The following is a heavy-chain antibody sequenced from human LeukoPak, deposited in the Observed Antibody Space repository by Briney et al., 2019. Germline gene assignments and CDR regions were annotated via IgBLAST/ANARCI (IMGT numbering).Heavy chain of an antibody. D-gene: IGHD3-22*01. CDR3: AKGLGTSGYHDY. V-gene: IGHV3-23*01. CDR1: GFPFSNYA. CDR2: ISDSGDRT. J-gene: IGHJ4*02. Sequence: GGSLRLSCAASGFPFSNYAMTWVRQAPGKGLERVSGISDSGDRTYYADSVKDRFTISRDNSKNTLYLQMNSLRVEDTALYYCAKGLGTSGYHDYWGQGTLVTVSS.